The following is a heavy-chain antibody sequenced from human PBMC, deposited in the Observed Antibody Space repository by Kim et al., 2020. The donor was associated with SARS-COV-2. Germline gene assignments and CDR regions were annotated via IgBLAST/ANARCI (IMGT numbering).Heavy chain of an antibody. CDR2: INHSGST. D-gene: IGHD6-19*01. CDR1: GGSFSGYY. V-gene: IGHV4-34*01. CDR3: ARGDPGQWLVVEAFPFDY. Sequence: SETLSLTCAVYGGSFSGYYWSWIRQPPGKGLEWIGEINHSGSTNYNPSLKSRVTISVDTSKNQFSLKLSSVTAADTAVYYCARGDPGQWLVVEAFPFDYWGQGTLVTVSS. J-gene: IGHJ4*02.